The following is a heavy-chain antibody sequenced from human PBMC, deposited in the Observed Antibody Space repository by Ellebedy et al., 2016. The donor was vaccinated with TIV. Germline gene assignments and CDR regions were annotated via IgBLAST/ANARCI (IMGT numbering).Heavy chain of an antibody. CDR3: AREGAYCSGGSCNLGSFDY. CDR2: IYYSGST. CDR1: GGSISSYY. V-gene: IGHV4-59*01. J-gene: IGHJ4*02. Sequence: MPSETLSLTCTVSGGSISSYYWSWIRQPPGKGLEWIGYIYYSGSTNYNPSLKSRVTISVDTSKNQFSLKLSSVTAADTAVYYCAREGAYCSGGSCNLGSFDYWGQGTLVTVSS. D-gene: IGHD2-15*01.